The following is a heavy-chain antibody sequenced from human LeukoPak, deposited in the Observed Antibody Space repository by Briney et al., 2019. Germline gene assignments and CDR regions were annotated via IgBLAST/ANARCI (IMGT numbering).Heavy chain of an antibody. CDR2: IRYDGSNK. V-gene: IGHV3-30*02. D-gene: IGHD3-22*01. CDR3: AKDPDYYDSSGYYYGGDY. CDR1: GFTFSSYG. J-gene: IGHJ4*02. Sequence: SGGSLRLSCAASGFTFSSYGMHWVRQAPGKGLEWVAFIRYDGSNKYYADSVKGRFTISRDNSKNTLYLQMNSLRAEDTAVYYCAKDPDYYDSSGYYYGGDYWGQGTLVTVSS.